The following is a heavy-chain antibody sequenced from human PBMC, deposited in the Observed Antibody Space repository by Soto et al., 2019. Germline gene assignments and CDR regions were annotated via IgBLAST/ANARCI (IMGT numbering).Heavy chain of an antibody. Sequence: GGSLRLSCAAAGCTFSSYSMNWVRQAPGKGLEWGSSISSSSSYIYYADSPKGRFTISRDNAKNSLYLQMNSLRAEDTAVYYCARGILATYFDYWGQGTLVTVSS. CDR2: ISSSSSYI. V-gene: IGHV3-21*01. D-gene: IGHD2-15*01. J-gene: IGHJ4*02. CDR3: ARGILATYFDY. CDR1: GCTFSSYS.